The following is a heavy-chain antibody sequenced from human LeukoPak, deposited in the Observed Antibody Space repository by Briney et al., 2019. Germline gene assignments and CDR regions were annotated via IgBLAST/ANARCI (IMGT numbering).Heavy chain of an antibody. CDR3: ATRGSAWYYFDF. J-gene: IGHJ4*02. CDR2: INYSGDDT. Sequence: PGGSLRLSCAASGFTFSNYAMSWVRQAPGKGLEWVSSINYSGDDTYYADSVKGRFTISRDNSKSTLYLQLNSLRVEDTAVYYCATRGSAWYYFDFWGQGTPVTVSS. CDR1: GFTFSNYA. D-gene: IGHD6-19*01. V-gene: IGHV3-23*01.